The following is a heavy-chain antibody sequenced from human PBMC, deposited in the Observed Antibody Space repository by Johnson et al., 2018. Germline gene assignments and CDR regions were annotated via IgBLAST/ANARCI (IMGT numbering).Heavy chain of an antibody. D-gene: IGHD2-15*01. Sequence: QLVESGGGVVQPGGSLRLSCAASGFTFSSYGMHWVRQAPGKGLEWVAVISYDGSNKYYADSVKGRVTISRDNSKNTLYLQMNSLRPEDTAVYYCARVLLDYYYYMDVWGKGTTVTVSS. CDR1: GFTFSSYG. V-gene: IGHV3-30*03. J-gene: IGHJ6*03. CDR2: ISYDGSNK. CDR3: ARVLLDYYYYMDV.